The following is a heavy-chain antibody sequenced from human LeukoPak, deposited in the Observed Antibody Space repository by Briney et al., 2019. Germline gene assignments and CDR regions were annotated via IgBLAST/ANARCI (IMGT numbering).Heavy chain of an antibody. CDR3: AGGVSSSSSEGAFDI. CDR1: GGSISSGGYY. D-gene: IGHD6-6*01. CDR2: IYHSGST. V-gene: IGHV4-30-2*01. J-gene: IGHJ3*02. Sequence: SETLSLTCTVSGGSISSGGYYWSWIRQPPGKGLEWIGYIYHSGSTYYNPSLKSRVTISVDRSKSQFSLKLSSVTAADTAVYYCAGGVSSSSSEGAFDIWGQGTMVTVSS.